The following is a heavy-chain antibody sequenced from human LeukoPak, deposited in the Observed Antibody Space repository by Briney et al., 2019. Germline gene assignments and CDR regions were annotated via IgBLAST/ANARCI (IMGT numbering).Heavy chain of an antibody. CDR2: VYSSGST. CDR1: GDSINNYH. D-gene: IGHD2-15*01. V-gene: IGHV4-4*08. J-gene: IGHJ4*02. Sequence: SETLSLTCTVSGDSINNYHWSWIRQPPGKGLEWIGYVYSSGSTNYNLSLKSRVTIYVDTSRNRFSLKLTSVTAADTAVYYCAGYCSGGSCYPGYWGQGTLVTVSS. CDR3: AGYCSGGSCYPGY.